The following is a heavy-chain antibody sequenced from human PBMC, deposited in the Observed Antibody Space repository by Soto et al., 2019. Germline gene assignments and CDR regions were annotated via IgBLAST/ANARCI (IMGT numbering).Heavy chain of an antibody. CDR1: GFTLGNFA. V-gene: IGHV3-23*01. D-gene: IGHD6-6*01. CDR2: ISSGGGSP. J-gene: IGHJ4*02. CDR3: AKGDGRIVPRHFDY. Sequence: GGSLRLSCAASGFTLGNFAMTWVRQSPGKGLEWVSAISSGGGSPYYADSVKGRFTISRDNSKNTLYLQMNDLRAEDTAVYFCAKGDGRIVPRHFDYWGQGTLVTVSS.